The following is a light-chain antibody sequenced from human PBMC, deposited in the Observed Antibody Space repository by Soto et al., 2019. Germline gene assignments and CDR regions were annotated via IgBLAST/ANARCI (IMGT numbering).Light chain of an antibody. Sequence: EILMTQSPATLSVSPGERATLSCRASQSVSSNLAWYQQKPGQAPRLLIYGASTRATGIPARFSGSGSGTEFTLTISSLQSEDFAVYYCQQYNNWPMYTFGQGTKLDIK. J-gene: IGKJ2*01. CDR3: QQYNNWPMYT. CDR1: QSVSSN. CDR2: GAS. V-gene: IGKV3-15*01.